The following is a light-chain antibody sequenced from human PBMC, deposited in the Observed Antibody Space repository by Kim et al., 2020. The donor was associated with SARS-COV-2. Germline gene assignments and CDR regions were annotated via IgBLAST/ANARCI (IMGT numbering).Light chain of an antibody. J-gene: IGKJ3*01. V-gene: IGKV3-15*01. CDR1: QSVSSN. CDR2: GAS. Sequence: GSPGERATLSCRASQSVSSNIAWYQQKPGQAPRLLIYGASTRATGIPARFSGSGSGTEFTLTISSLQSEDFAVYYCQQYNNWPLTFGPGTKVDIK. CDR3: QQYNNWPLT.